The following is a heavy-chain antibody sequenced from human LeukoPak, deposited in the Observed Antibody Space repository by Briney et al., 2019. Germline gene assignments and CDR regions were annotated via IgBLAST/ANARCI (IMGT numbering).Heavy chain of an antibody. V-gene: IGHV4-39*01. CDR2: IYYSGST. CDR1: GASISGSGYY. J-gene: IGHJ4*02. Sequence: SETLSLTCAVSGASISGSGYYWGWIRQPPGKGLEWIGNIYYSGSTYYNASLQSRVTISIDTSKNQFSLRLNSVTAADTAMYYCARHPLSRYDSSGYYYDYWGQGTLVTVSS. D-gene: IGHD3-22*01. CDR3: ARHPLSRYDSSGYYYDY.